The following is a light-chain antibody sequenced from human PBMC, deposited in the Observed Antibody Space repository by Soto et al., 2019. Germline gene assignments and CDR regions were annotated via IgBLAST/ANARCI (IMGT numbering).Light chain of an antibody. Sequence: QSVLTQPPSASGTPGQRVTISCSGSSSNIGTYRVSWYQHFPGTAPRLLIYSDNQRPSGVPDRFSASKSGASASLAISGLQSEDVAYFYCAAWDDSLNGCVFGTGTKLTVL. CDR3: AAWDDSLNGCV. J-gene: IGLJ1*01. V-gene: IGLV1-44*01. CDR2: SDN. CDR1: SSNIGTYR.